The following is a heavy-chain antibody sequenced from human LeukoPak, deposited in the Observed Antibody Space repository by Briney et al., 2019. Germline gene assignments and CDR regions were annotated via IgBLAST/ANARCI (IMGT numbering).Heavy chain of an antibody. V-gene: IGHV3-11*04. CDR3: ARDVSGSYLSGEDNWFDP. D-gene: IGHD1-26*01. CDR2: ISSSGNTI. Sequence: GGSLRLSCAASGFTFSDYYMSWIRQAPGKGLEWVSYISSSGNTIYYADSVKGRFTISRDNAKNSLYLQMNSLRAEDTAVYYCARDVSGSYLSGEDNWFDPWGQGTLVTVSS. CDR1: GFTFSDYY. J-gene: IGHJ5*02.